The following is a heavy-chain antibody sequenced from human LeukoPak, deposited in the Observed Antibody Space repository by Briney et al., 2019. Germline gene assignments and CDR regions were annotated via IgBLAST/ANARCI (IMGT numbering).Heavy chain of an antibody. Sequence: PGGSLRLSCAASGFTFSSYSMNWVRQAPGKGLEWVSSISSSSSYIYYADSVKGRFTISRDNAKNSLYLQMNSPRAEDTAVYYCARVAYSSSSGDYWGQGTLVTVSS. CDR2: ISSSSSYI. J-gene: IGHJ4*02. V-gene: IGHV3-21*01. CDR3: ARVAYSSSSGDY. CDR1: GFTFSSYS. D-gene: IGHD6-6*01.